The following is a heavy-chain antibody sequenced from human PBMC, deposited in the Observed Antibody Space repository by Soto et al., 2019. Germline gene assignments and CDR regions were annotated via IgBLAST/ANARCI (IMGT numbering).Heavy chain of an antibody. CDR2: ISYDGSNK. V-gene: IGHV3-30-3*01. D-gene: IGHD1-26*01. CDR3: ARDFGSLGATIDY. J-gene: IGHJ4*02. Sequence: HPGGSLRLSCAASGLTFSNYAMHWVRQAPGKGLEWVAVISYDGSNKYYADSVKGRFTISRDNSKNTLYLQMNSLRAEDTGVYYCARDFGSLGATIDYWGQGTLVTVS. CDR1: GLTFSNYA.